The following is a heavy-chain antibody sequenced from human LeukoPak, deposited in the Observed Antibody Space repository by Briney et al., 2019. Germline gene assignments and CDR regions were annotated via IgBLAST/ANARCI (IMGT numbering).Heavy chain of an antibody. CDR3: AKDRVAVAGTGAGTYFDY. CDR1: GFTFSSYA. D-gene: IGHD6-19*01. Sequence: PGGSLRLSCAASGFTFSSYAMSWVRQAPGKGLEWVSAISGSGGSTYYADSVKGRFTISRDNSKNTLYLQMNSLRAEDTAVYYCAKDRVAVAGTGAGTYFDYWGQGTLVTVSS. J-gene: IGHJ4*02. V-gene: IGHV3-23*01. CDR2: ISGSGGST.